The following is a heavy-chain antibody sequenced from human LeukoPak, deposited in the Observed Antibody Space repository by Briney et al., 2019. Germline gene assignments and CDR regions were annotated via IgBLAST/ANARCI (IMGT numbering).Heavy chain of an antibody. CDR3: ARAPVSVYYFDY. Sequence: ASVKVSCKASGYTFASYYMHWVRQAPGQGLEWMGIINPSGGSTSYAQKFQGRVTMTRDTSTSTVYMELSSLRSEDTAVYYCARAPVSVYYFDYWGQGTLVTVSS. CDR1: GYTFASYY. J-gene: IGHJ4*02. CDR2: INPSGGST. D-gene: IGHD2-8*01. V-gene: IGHV1-46*01.